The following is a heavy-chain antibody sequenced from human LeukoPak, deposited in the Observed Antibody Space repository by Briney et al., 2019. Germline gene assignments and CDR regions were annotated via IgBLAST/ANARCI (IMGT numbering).Heavy chain of an antibody. D-gene: IGHD6-13*01. V-gene: IGHV4-34*01. CDR3: ARERFIAAAGTGWFDP. J-gene: IGHJ5*02. CDR2: INHSGST. Sequence: SETLSLTCAVYGGSFSGYYWSWIRQPPGKGLEWIGEINHSGSTYYNPSLKSRVTISVDTSKNHFSLKLSSVTAADTAVYYCARERFIAAAGTGWFDPWGQGTLVTVSS. CDR1: GGSFSGYY.